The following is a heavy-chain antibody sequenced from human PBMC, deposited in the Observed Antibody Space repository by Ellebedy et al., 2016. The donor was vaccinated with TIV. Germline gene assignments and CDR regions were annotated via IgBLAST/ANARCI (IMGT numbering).Heavy chain of an antibody. CDR1: GFTFDDYG. Sequence: PGGSLRLSCAASGFTFDDYGMHWVRQAPGKGMEWVAGISWNSGKIGYADSVKGRFTISRDNAKNSLYLQMNSPRAEDTAVYYCARDRGTTMIVSDYWGQGTLVTVSS. J-gene: IGHJ4*02. CDR2: ISWNSGKI. V-gene: IGHV3-9*01. D-gene: IGHD3-22*01. CDR3: ARDRGTTMIVSDY.